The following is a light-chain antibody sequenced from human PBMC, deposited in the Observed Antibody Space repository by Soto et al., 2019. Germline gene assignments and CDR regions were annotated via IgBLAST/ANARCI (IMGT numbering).Light chain of an antibody. CDR3: AAWDDSLTGLL. V-gene: IGLV1-47*01. CDR1: SSNIGNNN. Sequence: QSVLTQPPSASGTPGQRVTISCSGSSSNIGNNNVYWYQQLPGTAPKLLIYGSNQRPSGVPDRFSGSKSGTSASLAISGLRSEHEADYYCAAWDDSLTGLLFGGGTKLTVL. J-gene: IGLJ2*01. CDR2: GSN.